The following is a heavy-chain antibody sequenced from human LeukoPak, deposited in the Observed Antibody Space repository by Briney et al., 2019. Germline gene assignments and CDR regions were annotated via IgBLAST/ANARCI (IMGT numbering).Heavy chain of an antibody. Sequence: SETLSLTCTVSGGSISSYYWSWIRQPPGKGLEWIGYIYYSGSTNYNPSLKSRVTISVDTSKNQFSLKLSSVTAADTAVYYCARELIVDTAMVQFDYWGQGTLVTVSS. CDR1: GGSISSYY. V-gene: IGHV4-59*01. D-gene: IGHD5-18*01. J-gene: IGHJ4*02. CDR3: ARELIVDTAMVQFDY. CDR2: IYYSGST.